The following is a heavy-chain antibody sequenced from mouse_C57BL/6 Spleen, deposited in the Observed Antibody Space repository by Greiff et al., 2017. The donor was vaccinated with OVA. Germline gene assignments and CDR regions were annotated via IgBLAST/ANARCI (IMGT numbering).Heavy chain of an antibody. J-gene: IGHJ2*01. CDR3: ARAGGVYGRGLNYLDY. V-gene: IGHV1-50*01. CDR2: IDPSDSYT. CDR1: GYTFTSYW. D-gene: IGHD1-1*01. Sequence: QVQLQQPGAELVKPGASVKLSCKASGYTFTSYWMQWVKQRPGQGLEWIGEIDPSDSYTNYNQKFKGTATLTVDTSSSTAYMQLSSLTSEDAAVYYCARAGGVYGRGLNYLDYWGQGTTLTVSS.